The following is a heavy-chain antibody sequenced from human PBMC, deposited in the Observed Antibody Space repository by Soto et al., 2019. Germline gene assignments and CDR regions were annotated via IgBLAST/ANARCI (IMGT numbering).Heavy chain of an antibody. CDR2: INHSGST. CDR1: GGSFSGYY. D-gene: IGHD4-17*01. J-gene: IGHJ4*02. Sequence: SETLSLTCAVYGGSFSGYYWSWIRQPPGKGLEWIGEINHSGSTNYNPSLKSRVTISVDTSKNQFSLKLSSVTAADTAVYYCARGSRSTVTSHYYFDYWGQGTLVTVSS. V-gene: IGHV4-34*01. CDR3: ARGSRSTVTSHYYFDY.